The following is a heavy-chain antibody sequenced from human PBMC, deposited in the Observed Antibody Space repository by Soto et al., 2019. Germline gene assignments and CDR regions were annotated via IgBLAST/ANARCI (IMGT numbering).Heavy chain of an antibody. Sequence: ASVKVSCKASGYTFTSYGISWVRQAPGQGLEWMGWISAYNGTANYAQKFQGRVTITADESTSTAYMELSSLRSEDTAVYYCARDSSRVPRGAFDIWGQGTMVTVSS. CDR3: ARDSSRVPRGAFDI. CDR2: ISAYNGTA. CDR1: GYTFTSYG. D-gene: IGHD2-2*01. J-gene: IGHJ3*02. V-gene: IGHV1-18*01.